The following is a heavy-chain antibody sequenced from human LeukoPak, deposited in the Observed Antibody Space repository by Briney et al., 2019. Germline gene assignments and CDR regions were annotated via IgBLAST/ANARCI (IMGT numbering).Heavy chain of an antibody. V-gene: IGHV1-8*01. D-gene: IGHD4-17*01. CDR3: ARPDYGDYAHFQH. Sequence: ATVTVSCKASGYTFTSYDINWVRQATGQGLEWMGWMNPNSGNTGYAQKFQGRVTMTRNTSISTAYMELSSLRSEDTAVYYCARPDYGDYAHFQHWGQGTLVTVSS. CDR2: MNPNSGNT. J-gene: IGHJ1*01. CDR1: GYTFTSYD.